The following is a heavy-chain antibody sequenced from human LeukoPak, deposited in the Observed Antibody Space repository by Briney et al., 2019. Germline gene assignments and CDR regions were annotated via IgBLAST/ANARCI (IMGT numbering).Heavy chain of an antibody. Sequence: ASVNVSCKASGYTFTSYAISWVRQAPGQGLEWMGWVSASNGNKNYAQKVQGRVTMTTDTSTSTAYMDLRSLRSEDTAVYYCARVELNYGMGVWGQGTTVTVSS. V-gene: IGHV1-18*01. J-gene: IGHJ6*02. CDR1: GYTFTSYA. CDR2: VSASNGNK. D-gene: IGHD1-7*01. CDR3: ARVELNYGMGV.